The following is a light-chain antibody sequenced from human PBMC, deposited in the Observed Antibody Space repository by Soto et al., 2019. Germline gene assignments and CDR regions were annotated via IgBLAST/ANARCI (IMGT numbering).Light chain of an antibody. CDR2: DVD. J-gene: IGLJ1*01. CDR1: SRDVGAYGD. CDR3: CSDTTLGAYV. V-gene: IGLV2-14*03. Sequence: QSVLTQPASVSGSPGQSITISCAGSSRDVGAYGDVSWYQHHPGNAPKLILYDVDHRPSGVSDRSSGSQSGCAASLTISGLQAGDEAEYYCCSDTTLGAYVFGSGTKVTVL.